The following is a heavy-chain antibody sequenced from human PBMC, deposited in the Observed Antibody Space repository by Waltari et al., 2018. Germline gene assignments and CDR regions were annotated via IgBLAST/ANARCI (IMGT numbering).Heavy chain of an antibody. D-gene: IGHD5-12*01. V-gene: IGHV3-21*01. J-gene: IGHJ3*02. Sequence: EVQLVESGGGLVKPGGSLRLSCAASGFTFNSYTINWVRQAPGKGLEWVSSISSSSSYIYYADSVKGRFTISRDNAKNSLYLQMNSLRAEDTAVYYCARDRGYDPHDTFDIWGQGTMVTVSS. CDR3: ARDRGYDPHDTFDI. CDR2: ISSSSSYI. CDR1: GFTFNSYT.